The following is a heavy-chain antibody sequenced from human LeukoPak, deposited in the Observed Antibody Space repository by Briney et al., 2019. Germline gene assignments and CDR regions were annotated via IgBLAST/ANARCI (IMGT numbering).Heavy chain of an antibody. D-gene: IGHD3-16*01. J-gene: IGHJ6*03. CDR3: ARGLPAYYYYMDV. V-gene: IGHV1-18*04. CDR1: GYTFTGYY. CDR2: ISAYNGNT. Sequence: ASVKVSCKASGYTFTGYYMHWVRQAPGQGLEWMGWISAYNGNTNYAQKLQGRVTMTTDISTSTAYMELRSLRSDDTAVYYCARGLPAYYYYMDVWGKGTTVTISS.